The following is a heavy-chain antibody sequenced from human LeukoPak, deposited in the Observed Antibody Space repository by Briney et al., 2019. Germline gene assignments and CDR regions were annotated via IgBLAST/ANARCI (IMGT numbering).Heavy chain of an antibody. J-gene: IGHJ5*02. CDR1: GDSVSGYY. CDR2: FYTSANT. Sequence: SETLSLTCTVSGDSVSGYYGSWIRQPPGKGLEWIGYFYTSANTNYNPSLKSRVTMSVDTSKNQFSLKLSSVTAADTAVYYCARLSGTTVEDWFDPWGRGTLVTVSS. V-gene: IGHV4-4*09. CDR3: ARLSGTTVEDWFDP. D-gene: IGHD2-2*01.